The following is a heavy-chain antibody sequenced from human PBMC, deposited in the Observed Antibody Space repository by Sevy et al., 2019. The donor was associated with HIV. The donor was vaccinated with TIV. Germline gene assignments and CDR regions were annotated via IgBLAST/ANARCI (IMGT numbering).Heavy chain of an antibody. Sequence: GGSLRLSCAASGFTFSSYSMNWVRQAPGKGLEWVSYISRSSSTIYYADSVKGRFTISRDNANNSLYLQMNSLRDEDNAVYYCARERKMYDSSGYYFHFDYWGQGTLVTVSS. V-gene: IGHV3-48*02. CDR3: ARERKMYDSSGYYFHFDY. CDR1: GFTFSSYS. J-gene: IGHJ4*02. D-gene: IGHD3-22*01. CDR2: ISRSSSTI.